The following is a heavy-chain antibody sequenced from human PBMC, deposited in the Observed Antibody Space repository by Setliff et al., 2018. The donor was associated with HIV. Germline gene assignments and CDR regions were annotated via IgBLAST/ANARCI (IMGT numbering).Heavy chain of an antibody. V-gene: IGHV1-69*05. CDR3: ARSYSSGWYGY. CDR2: IIPIFGTA. Sequence: SVKVSCKPSGSTFSTYDINWVRQATGQGLEWMGGIIPIFGTANYAQKFRGRVTITTDESTSTAYMELSSLRSEDTAVYYCARSYSSGWYGYWGQGTLVTVSS. J-gene: IGHJ4*02. CDR1: GSTFSTYD. D-gene: IGHD6-19*01.